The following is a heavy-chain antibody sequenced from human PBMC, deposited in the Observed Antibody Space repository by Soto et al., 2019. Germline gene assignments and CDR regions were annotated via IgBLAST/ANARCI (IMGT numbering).Heavy chain of an antibody. Sequence: GGPLSPSCTASEFTFSRYGMHWVRQAPGKGLEWVAVIWYDGSNKYYADSVKGRFTISRDNSKNTLYLQMNSLRAEDTAVYYCARPSQLGDFWSGYYNFDYWGQGTLVTVSS. D-gene: IGHD3-3*01. V-gene: IGHV3-33*01. CDR1: EFTFSRYG. CDR3: ARPSQLGDFWSGYYNFDY. CDR2: IWYDGSNK. J-gene: IGHJ4*02.